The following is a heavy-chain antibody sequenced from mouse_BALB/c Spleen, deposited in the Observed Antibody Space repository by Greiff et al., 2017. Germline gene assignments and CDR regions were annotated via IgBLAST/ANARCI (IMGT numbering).Heavy chain of an antibody. Sequence: VKLMESGAELARPGASVKMSCKASGYTFTSYTMHWVKQRPGQGLEWIGYINPSSGYTNYNQKFKDKATLTADKSSSTAYMQLSSLTSEDSAVYYCARAFFTTVVAGDFDYWGQGTTLTVSS. CDR3: ARAFFTTVVAGDFDY. J-gene: IGHJ2*01. D-gene: IGHD1-1*01. CDR1: GYTFTSYT. CDR2: INPSSGYT. V-gene: IGHV1-4*01.